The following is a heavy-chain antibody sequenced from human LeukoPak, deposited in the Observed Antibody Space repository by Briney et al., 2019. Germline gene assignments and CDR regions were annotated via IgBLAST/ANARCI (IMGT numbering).Heavy chain of an antibody. CDR1: GGTFSSYA. J-gene: IGHJ4*02. V-gene: IGHV1-69*13. CDR2: IIPIFGTA. Sequence: ASVKVPCKASGGTFSSYAISWVRQAPGQGLEWMGGIIPIFGTANYAQKFQGRVTITADESTSTAYMELSSLRSEDTAVYYCARAERLYYYDSSGYSEFDYWGPGTLVTVSS. D-gene: IGHD3-22*01. CDR3: ARAERLYYYDSSGYSEFDY.